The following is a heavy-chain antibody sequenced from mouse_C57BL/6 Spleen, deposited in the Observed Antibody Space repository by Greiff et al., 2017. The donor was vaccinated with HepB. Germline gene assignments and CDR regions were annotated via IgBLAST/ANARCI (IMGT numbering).Heavy chain of an antibody. D-gene: IGHD2-4*01. CDR2: IYPGSGST. J-gene: IGHJ1*03. CDR1: GYTFTSYW. CDR3: ARSGDYDWYFDV. Sequence: QVQLKQPGAELVKPGASVKMSCKASGYTFTSYWITWVKQRPEQGLEWIGDIYPGSGSTNYNEKFKSKATLTVDTSSSTAYMQLSSLTSEDSAVYYCARSGDYDWYFDVWGTGTTVTVSS. V-gene: IGHV1-55*01.